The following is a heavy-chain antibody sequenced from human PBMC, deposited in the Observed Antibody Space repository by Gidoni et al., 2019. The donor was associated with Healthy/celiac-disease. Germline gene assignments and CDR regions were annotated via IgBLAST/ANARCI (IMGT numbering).Heavy chain of an antibody. CDR2: IWYDGSNK. CDR1: GFTFSSYG. CDR3: ARAHAWGGSYDASRGFDY. Sequence: QVQLVESGGGVVQPGRSLRLSCAASGFTFSSYGMHWVRQAPGKGLEWVAVIWYDGSNKYYADFVKGRFTISRDNSKNTLYLQMNSLRAEDTAVYYCARAHAWGGSYDASRGFDYWGQGTLVTVSS. D-gene: IGHD1-26*01. V-gene: IGHV3-33*01. J-gene: IGHJ4*02.